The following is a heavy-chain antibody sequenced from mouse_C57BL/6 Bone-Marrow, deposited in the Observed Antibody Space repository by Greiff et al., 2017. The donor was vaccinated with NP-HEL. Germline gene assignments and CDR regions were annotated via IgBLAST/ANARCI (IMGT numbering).Heavy chain of an antibody. CDR2: IDPSDSYT. D-gene: IGHD3-3*01. J-gene: IGHJ2*01. CDR3: AREGQNYFDY. CDR1: GYTFTSYW. Sequence: VKLQESGAELVKPGASVKLSCKASGYTFTSYWMQWVKQRPGQGLEWIGEIDPSDSYTNYNQKFKGKATLTVDTSSSTAYMQLSSLTSEDSAVYYCAREGQNYFDYWGQGTTLTVPS. V-gene: IGHV1-50*01.